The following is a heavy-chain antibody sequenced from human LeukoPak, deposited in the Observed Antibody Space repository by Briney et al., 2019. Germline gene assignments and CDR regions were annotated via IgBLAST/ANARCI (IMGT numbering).Heavy chain of an antibody. CDR2: IWSSGDRR. D-gene: IGHD1-14*01. J-gene: IGHJ4*02. V-gene: IGHV1-46*01. Sequence: ASVKVSCKASGYTFIDYHMHWVRQAPGQGLEWMAIIWSSGDRRRYAQKFQGRITMTSDASTSTVYMELSGLRSEDTAVYYCARSVDPGTEYYFDYWGQGTLVTVSS. CDR1: GYTFIDYH. CDR3: ARSVDPGTEYYFDY.